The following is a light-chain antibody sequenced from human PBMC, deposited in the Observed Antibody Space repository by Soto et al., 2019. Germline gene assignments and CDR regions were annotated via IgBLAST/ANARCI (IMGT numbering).Light chain of an antibody. CDR1: QTISSC. V-gene: IGKV1-39*01. Sequence: DIQITHSPSTLSQSVEDRDTITCRASQTISSCLAWYQQKPGKAPKLLIYAASSLQSGVPSRFSGSGSGTDFTLTISSLQPEDFATYYCQQTFSTPPTFGQGTKVDNK. CDR3: QQTFSTPPT. CDR2: AAS. J-gene: IGKJ1*01.